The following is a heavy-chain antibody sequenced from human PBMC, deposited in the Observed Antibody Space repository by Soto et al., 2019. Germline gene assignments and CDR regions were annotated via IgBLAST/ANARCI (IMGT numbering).Heavy chain of an antibody. Sequence: GGSLRLSCVVSGFTFSTYSMNWVRQAPGKGLEWASSISSSSTYIFYADSVKGRFTISRDNAENSLYLQMHSLRAEDTAVYYCAREVAGSYGKDYWGQGTLVTVSS. J-gene: IGHJ4*02. CDR3: AREVAGSYGKDY. CDR1: GFTFSTYS. CDR2: ISSSSTYI. D-gene: IGHD6-19*01. V-gene: IGHV3-21*01.